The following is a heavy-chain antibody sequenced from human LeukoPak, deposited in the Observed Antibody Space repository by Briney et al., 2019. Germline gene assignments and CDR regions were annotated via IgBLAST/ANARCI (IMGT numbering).Heavy chain of an antibody. CDR3: AKAHPGFDY. Sequence: GGSLRLSCAASGFTFTRYTMNWVRQAPGKGLEWVSSIGSSSTFIYYADSVKGRFTISRDNAKNPLFLQMNSLRADDTAVYYCAKAHPGFDYWGQGTLVTVSS. CDR1: GFTFTRYT. CDR2: IGSSSTFI. J-gene: IGHJ4*02. V-gene: IGHV3-21*01.